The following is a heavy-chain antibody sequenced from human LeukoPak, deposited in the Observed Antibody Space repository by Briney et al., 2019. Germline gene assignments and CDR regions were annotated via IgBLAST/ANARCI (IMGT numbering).Heavy chain of an antibody. CDR3: AGVLGYCSSTSCPRGAFDI. CDR1: GGSISSGGYY. V-gene: IGHV4-30-2*01. CDR2: IYHSGST. D-gene: IGHD2-2*01. J-gene: IGHJ3*02. Sequence: SETLSLTCTVSGGSISSGGYYWRWIRQPPGKGLEWIGYIYHSGSTYYNPSLKSRVTISVDRSKNQFSLKLSSVTAADTAVYYCAGVLGYCSSTSCPRGAFDIWGQGTMVTVSS.